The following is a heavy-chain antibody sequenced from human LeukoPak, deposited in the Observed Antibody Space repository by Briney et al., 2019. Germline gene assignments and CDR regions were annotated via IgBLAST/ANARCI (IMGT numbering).Heavy chain of an antibody. CDR3: ARDIPSYGDPHAFDI. D-gene: IGHD4-17*01. CDR1: GGTFSNYA. V-gene: IGHV7-4-1*02. J-gene: IGHJ3*02. CDR2: INTNTGSP. Sequence: ASVKVSCKASGGTFSNYAINWVRQAPGQGLEWMGWINTNTGSPTYAQGLTGRFVFSLDTSVSTAYLQISSLKAEDTAVYYCARDIPSYGDPHAFDIWGQGTMVTVSS.